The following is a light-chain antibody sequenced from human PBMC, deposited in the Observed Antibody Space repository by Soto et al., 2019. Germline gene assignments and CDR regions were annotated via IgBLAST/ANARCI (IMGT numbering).Light chain of an antibody. CDR2: AVS. Sequence: AIEMTQSPSSLSASVGDRVTITCRASQGIGSDLAWYQQRPGKAPKLLIYAVSSLQNGVPSRFSGSGSGTDFTLTISRLQPEDFASYDCLQYHNLLNFGGGTKVETK. V-gene: IGKV1-6*01. CDR1: QGIGSD. J-gene: IGKJ4*01. CDR3: LQYHNLLN.